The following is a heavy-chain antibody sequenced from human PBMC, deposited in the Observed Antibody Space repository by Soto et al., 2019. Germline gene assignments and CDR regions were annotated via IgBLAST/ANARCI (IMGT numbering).Heavy chain of an antibody. V-gene: IGHV4-31*03. CDR1: GGSISSGGYY. CDR3: ARDEEVNYSDYGGSDYYYGLDV. CDR2: IYYSGST. D-gene: IGHD4-17*01. Sequence: QVQLQESGPGLVKPSQTLSLTCTVSGGSISSGGYYWSWIRQHTGKGLEWIGYIYYSGSTYYNPSLKSRVTISIDTSKNQFSLKLSSVTAADTAVYYCARDEEVNYSDYGGSDYYYGLDVWGQGTTVTVSS. J-gene: IGHJ6*02.